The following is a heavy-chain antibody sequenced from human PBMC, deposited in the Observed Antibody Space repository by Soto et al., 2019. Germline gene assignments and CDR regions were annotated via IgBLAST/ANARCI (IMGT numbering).Heavy chain of an antibody. CDR2: MYNNGST. D-gene: IGHD2-21*02. V-gene: IGHV4-59*01. CDR1: GGSISSSY. CDR3: ARDLWGYGGADCYPLDV. Sequence: QVRLQESGPGLVKPSETLSLTCTVSGGSISSSYWSWIRQPPGKGLEWIGYMYNNGSTICNPSPKSRVTISVHTSKNHFFLKLTSVTAADTAVYYCARDLWGYGGADCYPLDVWGQGTTVTVSS. J-gene: IGHJ6*02.